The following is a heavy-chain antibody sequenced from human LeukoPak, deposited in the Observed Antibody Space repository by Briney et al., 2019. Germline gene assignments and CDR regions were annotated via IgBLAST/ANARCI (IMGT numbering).Heavy chain of an antibody. CDR3: TRDLTISGPIGY. V-gene: IGHV1-2*06. CDR2: IDPHSGGT. Sequence: ASVKVSCKASGYTFTHYAIHWVRQDPGQGLEWVGRIDPHSGGTNYAQKFQGRVTLTRDASIGTAYMELRRLRSDDTAFYYCTRDLTISGPIGYWGQETLVTVSS. D-gene: IGHD3-9*01. CDR1: GYTFTHYA. J-gene: IGHJ4*02.